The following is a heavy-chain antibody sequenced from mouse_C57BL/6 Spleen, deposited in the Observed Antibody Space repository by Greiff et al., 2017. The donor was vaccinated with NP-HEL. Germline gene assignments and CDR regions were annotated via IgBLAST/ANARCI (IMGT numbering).Heavy chain of an antibody. CDR2: ILPGSGST. CDR3: ARSLDGYSYAMDY. J-gene: IGHJ4*01. Sequence: QVQLQQSGAELMKPGASVKLSCKATGYTFTGYWIEWVKQRPGHGLEWIGEILPGSGSTNYNGKFKGKATFTADTSSNTAYMQLSSLTTEDSAIYYCARSLDGYSYAMDYWGQGTSVTVSS. D-gene: IGHD2-3*01. V-gene: IGHV1-9*01. CDR1: GYTFTGYW.